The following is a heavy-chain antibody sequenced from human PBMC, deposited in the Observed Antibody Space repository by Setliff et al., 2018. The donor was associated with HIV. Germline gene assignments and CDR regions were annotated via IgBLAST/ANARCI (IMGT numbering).Heavy chain of an antibody. V-gene: IGHV1-18*01. CDR1: GYTFTSYG. Sequence: ASVKVSCKASGYTFTSYGISWVRQAPGQGLEWMGWISACNGNTNYAQNLQGRVTLTTDTSTSTAYMELRSLRSDDTAVYYCARVRVGATPLDYWGQGTLVTVSS. CDR2: ISACNGNT. CDR3: ARVRVGATPLDY. J-gene: IGHJ4*02. D-gene: IGHD1-26*01.